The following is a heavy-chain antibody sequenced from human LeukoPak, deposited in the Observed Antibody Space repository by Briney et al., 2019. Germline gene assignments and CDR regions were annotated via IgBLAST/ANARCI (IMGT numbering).Heavy chain of an antibody. J-gene: IGHJ4*02. CDR3: VRVGYSYGYGDWNHFAY. Sequence: PGGSLRLSCAASGFTVSSNYMSWVRQAPGKGLKWVSIIYSGGSTYYADSVKGRFTISRDNSKNTLYLQMNSLRAEDTAVYFCVRVGYSYGYGDWNHFAYWGQGTLVTVSS. V-gene: IGHV3-66*02. CDR1: GFTVSSNY. D-gene: IGHD5-18*01. CDR2: IYSGGST.